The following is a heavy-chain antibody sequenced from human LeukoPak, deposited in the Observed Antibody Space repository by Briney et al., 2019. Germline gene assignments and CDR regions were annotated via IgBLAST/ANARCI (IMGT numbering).Heavy chain of an antibody. V-gene: IGHV3-23*01. CDR2: IGGSGGSS. CDR1: GFTFSDYA. CDR3: ARAIDKGTGYYMDY. D-gene: IGHD3-22*01. Sequence: GGSLRLSCAASGFTFSDYAMSWVGQAPGKGLEGVSSIGGSGGSSDYTDSVKGRFTISRDNSKDTLFLQMNSLRVEDTATYYCARAIDKGTGYYMDYWGQGTLVIVSS. J-gene: IGHJ4*02.